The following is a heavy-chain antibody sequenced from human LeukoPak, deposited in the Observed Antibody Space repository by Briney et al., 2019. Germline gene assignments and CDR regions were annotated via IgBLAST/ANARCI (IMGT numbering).Heavy chain of an antibody. D-gene: IGHD3-10*01. Sequence: ASVKVSCKASGYTFTGYYMHWVRQAPGQGLEWMGWINPNSGGTNYAQKFQGRVTMTRDTSISTAYMELSRLRSDDTAVYYCARDGGVLWFGELLYYMDVWGKGTTVTISS. CDR3: ARDGGVLWFGELLYYMDV. CDR2: INPNSGGT. V-gene: IGHV1-2*02. CDR1: GYTFTGYY. J-gene: IGHJ6*03.